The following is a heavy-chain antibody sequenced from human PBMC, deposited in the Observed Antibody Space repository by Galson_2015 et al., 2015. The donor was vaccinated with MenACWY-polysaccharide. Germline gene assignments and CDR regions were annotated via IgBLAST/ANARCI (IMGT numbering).Heavy chain of an antibody. CDR1: GFTVYDFY. CDR3: ARFYDFWSGFYIDY. V-gene: IGHV3-11*01. D-gene: IGHD3-3*01. J-gene: IGHJ4*02. Sequence: SLRLSCAASGFTVYDFYIGRIRQAPGKGLEWVSYISGSGSTMYSADSLKGRFIISRDNAKKSIYLQMSGLTAEDTAIYYCARFYDFWSGFYIDYWGQGVLVTVSS. CDR2: ISGSGSTM.